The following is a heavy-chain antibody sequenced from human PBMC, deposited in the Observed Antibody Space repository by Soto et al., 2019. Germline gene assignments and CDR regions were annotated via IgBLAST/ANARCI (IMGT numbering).Heavy chain of an antibody. J-gene: IGHJ4*02. CDR1: GFTVSSNH. CDR2: IYPGRDT. V-gene: IGHV3-53*01. CDR3: ATGVDTAKDGY. D-gene: IGHD5-18*01. Sequence: VQLVESGGGLIQPGGSLRLSCAASGFTVSSNHMTWVRQAPGRGPEWVSTIYPGRDTFYADPVKGRFAISRDNSKNMLFLQMNSLRAEDTAVYYCATGVDTAKDGYWGQGTLVTVSS.